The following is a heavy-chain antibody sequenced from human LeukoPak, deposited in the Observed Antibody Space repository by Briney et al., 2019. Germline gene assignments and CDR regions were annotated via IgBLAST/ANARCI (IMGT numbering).Heavy chain of an antibody. V-gene: IGHV4-4*02. CDR1: GGSISSSNW. D-gene: IGHD1-26*01. J-gene: IGHJ4*02. CDR2: IYHSGST. Sequence: SETLSLTCAVSGGSISSSNWWSWVRQPPGKGLEWIGEIYHSGSTNYNPSLKSRVTISVDKSKNQFSLKLSSVTAADTAVYYCARVSVITQYNGSPDYFASWGQGTLLTVSS. CDR3: ARVSVITQYNGSPDYFAS.